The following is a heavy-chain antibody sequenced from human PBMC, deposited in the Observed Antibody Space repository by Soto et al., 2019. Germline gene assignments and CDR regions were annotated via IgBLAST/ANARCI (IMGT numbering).Heavy chain of an antibody. V-gene: IGHV1-69*06. CDR3: ASGSAMGADH. Sequence: SVKVPCKASGVTSSTHTITWVRQAPGQGLEWMGGIIPLFGTGHKAQKFQGRITIIADKSTSTAYMELSSLRSEDTAVYFCASGSAMGADHWGQGTLVTVSS. CDR2: IIPLFGTG. CDR1: GVTSSTHT. D-gene: IGHD5-18*01. J-gene: IGHJ5*02.